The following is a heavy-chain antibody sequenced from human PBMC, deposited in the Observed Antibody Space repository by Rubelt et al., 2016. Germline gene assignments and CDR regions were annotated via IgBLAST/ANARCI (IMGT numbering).Heavy chain of an antibody. V-gene: IGHV3-33*06. Sequence: QVHLVGSGGGVVQPGRSLRLSCAASGFTFSSYGMHWVRQAPGKGLGWVAVIWYDGRHKDYAASVKGRFPISRDNSKNTLDLQMNSLRAEDTAVYYCAKGYCSSTNCYGAACDYWGQGTLVTVSS. J-gene: IGHJ4*02. CDR2: IWYDGRHK. CDR1: GFTFSSYG. D-gene: IGHD2-2*01. CDR3: AKGYCSSTNCYGAACDY.